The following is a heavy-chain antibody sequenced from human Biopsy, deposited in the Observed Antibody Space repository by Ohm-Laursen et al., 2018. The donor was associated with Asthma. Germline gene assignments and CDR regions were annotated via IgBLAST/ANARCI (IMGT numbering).Heavy chain of an antibody. V-gene: IGHV3-7*01. CDR1: GFTFGDYW. CDR3: ARTFHFWSPYHAEHYQL. J-gene: IGHJ1*01. D-gene: IGHD3-3*02. Sequence: SLRLSCAALGFTFGDYWMSWVRQVPGRGLEWVANIKHDGSENNHADSLKGRFTISRDNAKNSLYLQMNSLRAEDTAVYYCARTFHFWSPYHAEHYQLWGQGTLVTVSS. CDR2: IKHDGSEN.